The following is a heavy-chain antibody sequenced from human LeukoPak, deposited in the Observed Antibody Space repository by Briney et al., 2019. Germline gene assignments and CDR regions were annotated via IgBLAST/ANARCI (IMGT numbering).Heavy chain of an antibody. D-gene: IGHD6-6*01. CDR2: MNPNSGNT. V-gene: IGHV1-8*01. CDR1: GYTFTSYD. Sequence: GASLKVSCKASGYTFTSYDINWVRQATGQGLEWMGWMNPNSGNTGYAQKFQGRVTMTRNTSISTAYIELGSLRSEDTAVYYCAKIAAQNLYYYYYMDVWGKGTTVTVSS. J-gene: IGHJ6*03. CDR3: AKIAAQNLYYYYYMDV.